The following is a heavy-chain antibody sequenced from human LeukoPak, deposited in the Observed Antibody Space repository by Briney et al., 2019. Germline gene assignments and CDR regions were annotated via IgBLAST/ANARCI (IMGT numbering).Heavy chain of an antibody. CDR2: LNWNGGST. D-gene: IGHD3-10*01. J-gene: IGHJ3*02. V-gene: IGHV3-20*04. CDR3: ASGDFSIRGDAFDI. CDR1: GFKFGDYG. Sequence: PGGSLRLSCAASGFKFGDYGMNWVRQVPGKGLEWVSGLNWNGGSTGYADSVKGRFTISRDNGKNSLYLQMNSLRAGDTALYYCASGDFSIRGDAFDIWGQGTMVTVSS.